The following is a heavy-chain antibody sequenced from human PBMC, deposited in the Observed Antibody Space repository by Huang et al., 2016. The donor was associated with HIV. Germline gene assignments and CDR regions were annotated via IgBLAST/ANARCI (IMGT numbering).Heavy chain of an antibody. J-gene: IGHJ2*01. CDR3: ARNHDFWRGRMFAISYFDV. Sequence: QMRFQESGPGLVKPSGTLSLTCNVSGGSINTGRYYWGWIRQPPGKGLEWVGSLYYTRKMNHDPSLKGRLTMSAETSKNQFSLNLSSGTAADTAIYYCARNHDFWRGRMFAISYFDVWGRGTLITVAS. V-gene: IGHV4-39*01. CDR1: GGSINTGRYY. CDR2: LYYTRKM. D-gene: IGHD3-3*01.